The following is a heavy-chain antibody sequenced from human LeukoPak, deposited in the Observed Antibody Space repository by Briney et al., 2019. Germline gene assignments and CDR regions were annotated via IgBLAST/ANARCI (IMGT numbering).Heavy chain of an antibody. D-gene: IGHD2-15*01. CDR1: GYTFTGYY. CDR2: INPNSGGT. J-gene: IGHJ5*02. Sequence: ASVKVSCKASGYTFTGYYMHWVRQAPGQGLEWRGWINPNSGGTNYAQKFQGRVTMTRDTSISTAYMELSRLRSDDTAVYYCARSPIVVVVAATAGRYNWFDPWGQGTLVTVSS. CDR3: ARSPIVVVVAATAGRYNWFDP. V-gene: IGHV1-2*02.